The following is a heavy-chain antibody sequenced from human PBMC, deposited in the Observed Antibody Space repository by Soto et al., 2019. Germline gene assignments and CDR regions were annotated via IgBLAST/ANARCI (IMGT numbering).Heavy chain of an antibody. V-gene: IGHV1-69*13. CDR3: ARDREEFNTSSKLAISDYYYGMDV. CDR2: IIPIFGTA. Sequence: ASVKVSCKASGGTFSSYAISWVRQAPGQGLEWMGGIIPIFGTANYAQKFQGRVTITADESTSTAYMELSSLRSEDTAVYYCARDREEFNTSSKLAISDYYYGMDVWGQGTTVTVSS. CDR1: GGTFSSYA. J-gene: IGHJ6*02. D-gene: IGHD2-2*01.